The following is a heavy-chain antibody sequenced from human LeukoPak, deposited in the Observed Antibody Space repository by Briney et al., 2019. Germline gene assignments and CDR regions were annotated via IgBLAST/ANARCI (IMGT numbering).Heavy chain of an antibody. V-gene: IGHV3-23*01. J-gene: IGHJ6*03. CDR1: GFTFSTYA. D-gene: IGHD3-3*01. Sequence: GGSLRLSCAASGFTFSTYAMSWVRQAPGKGLEWVSDISGSGDSTHYADSVKGRFTISRDNSENTLYLQMNSLRAEDTAVYYCARVGYYDFWSGLIPHTYYMDVWGKGTTVTVSS. CDR2: ISGSGDST. CDR3: ARVGYYDFWSGLIPHTYYMDV.